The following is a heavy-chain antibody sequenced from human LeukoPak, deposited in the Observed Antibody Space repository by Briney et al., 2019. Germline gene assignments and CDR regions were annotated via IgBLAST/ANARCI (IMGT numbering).Heavy chain of an antibody. CDR2: IWYDGSIK. Sequence: GGSLRLSCAASGFSFSDYGVHWVRQAPGKGLEWVAVIWYDGSIKYYRDSVKGRFAISRDNSRNTVYLQMNNLRAEDTAVYYCVKGFNWYFDLWGRGTLVTVSS. V-gene: IGHV3-33*06. CDR3: VKGFNWYFDL. J-gene: IGHJ2*01. CDR1: GFSFSDYG.